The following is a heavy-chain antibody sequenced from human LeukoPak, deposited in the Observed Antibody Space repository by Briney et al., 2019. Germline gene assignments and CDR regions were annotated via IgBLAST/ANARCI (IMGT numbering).Heavy chain of an antibody. CDR1: GFTFSRYW. V-gene: IGHV3-74*01. D-gene: IGHD3-10*01. Sequence: PGGSLRLSCAASGFTFSRYWLYWVRQAPGKGLVWVSRINTDGSSATYADSVKGRFTISRDNAKSTLYLQMNSLRAEDTAVYYCARGSPYFYGTDLDYWGQGTLVTVSS. CDR3: ARGSPYFYGTDLDY. CDR2: INTDGSSA. J-gene: IGHJ4*02.